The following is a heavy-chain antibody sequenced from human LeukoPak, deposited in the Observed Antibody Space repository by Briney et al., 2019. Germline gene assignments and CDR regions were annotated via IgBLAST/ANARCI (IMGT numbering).Heavy chain of an antibody. CDR3: ARGSGYYYYYYMDV. CDR1: GYTFTSHD. J-gene: IGHJ6*03. CDR2: MNPNSGNT. Sequence: ASVKVSCKASGYTFTSHDINWVRQATGQGLEWMGWMNPNSGNTGYAQKFQGRVTITRNTSISTAYMELSSLRSEDTAVYYCARGSGYYYYYYMDVWGKGTTVTVSS. D-gene: IGHD3-3*01. V-gene: IGHV1-8*03.